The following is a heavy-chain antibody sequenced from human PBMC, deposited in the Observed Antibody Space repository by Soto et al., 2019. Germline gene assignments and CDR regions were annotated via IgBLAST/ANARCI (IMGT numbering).Heavy chain of an antibody. CDR2: TYYRSKWFS. CDR3: VRDGDGSGRTDFQY. V-gene: IGHV6-1*01. Sequence: PSQTLSLTCAISGDSVSSNIAAWNWIRQSPSRGLEWLGRTYYRSKWFSEYALSVKSRISINADTSKNQFSLQLSSVTLEDTAVYYCVRDGDGSGRTDFQYWGQGTLVTVSS. J-gene: IGHJ4*01. D-gene: IGHD3-3*01. CDR1: GDSVSSNIAA.